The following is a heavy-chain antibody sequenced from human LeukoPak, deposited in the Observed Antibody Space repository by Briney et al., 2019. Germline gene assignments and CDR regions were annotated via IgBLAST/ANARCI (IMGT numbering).Heavy chain of an antibody. J-gene: IGHJ4*02. CDR1: GYTFTSYA. CDR2: INMYTANP. V-gene: IGHV7-4-1*02. CDR3: ARHDNDDDFDY. Sequence: ASVKVSCKASGYTFTSYAINWLRQAPGQGLEWMGWINMYTANPAYAQGFTERFVFSLDTSVTTAYLQISNLKTEDTAVYYCARHDNDDDFDYWGQGTLVTVSS. D-gene: IGHD3-16*01.